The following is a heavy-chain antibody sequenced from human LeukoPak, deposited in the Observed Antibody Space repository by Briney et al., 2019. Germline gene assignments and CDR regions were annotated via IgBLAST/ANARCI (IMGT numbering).Heavy chain of an antibody. CDR1: GGSFSGYH. V-gene: IGHV4-34*01. J-gene: IGHJ3*02. CDR2: INHSGST. Sequence: PSETLSLTCAVYGGSFSGYHWSWIRQPPGKGLEWIGEINHSGSTNYNPSLKSRVTLSVDTSKKQFSLKLTSVTAADTAVYYCARPLVLGTNDAFESWGQGTMVTVSS. CDR3: ARPLVLGTNDAFES. D-gene: IGHD1-14*01.